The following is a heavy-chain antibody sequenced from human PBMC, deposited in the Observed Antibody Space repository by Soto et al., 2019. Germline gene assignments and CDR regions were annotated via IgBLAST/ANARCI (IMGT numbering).Heavy chain of an antibody. J-gene: IGHJ4*02. V-gene: IGHV3-33*01. CDR3: ARVRHDFWSGYYSIDY. Sequence: QVQLVESGGGVVQPGRSLRLSCAASGFTFSSYGMHWVRQAPGKGLEWVAVIWYDGSNKYYADSVKGRFTISSDNSKNTLYLQMNSLRAEDTAVYYCARVRHDFWSGYYSIDYWGQGTLVTVSS. D-gene: IGHD3-3*01. CDR1: GFTFSSYG. CDR2: IWYDGSNK.